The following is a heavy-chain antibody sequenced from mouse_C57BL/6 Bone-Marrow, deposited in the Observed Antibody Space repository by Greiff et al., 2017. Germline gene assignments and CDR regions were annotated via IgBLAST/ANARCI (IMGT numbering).Heavy chain of an antibody. Sequence: EVHLVESGGGLVKPGASLKLSCAASGFTFSDYGMHWVRQAPEKGLEWVAYISSGSSTIYYADTVKGRFTISRDNAKNTLFLQMTSMGYEDTAMYYCARAEDDFDDWGKGTTLTVSS. V-gene: IGHV5-17*01. CDR2: ISSGSSTI. CDR3: ARAEDDFDD. CDR1: GFTFSDYG. J-gene: IGHJ2*01.